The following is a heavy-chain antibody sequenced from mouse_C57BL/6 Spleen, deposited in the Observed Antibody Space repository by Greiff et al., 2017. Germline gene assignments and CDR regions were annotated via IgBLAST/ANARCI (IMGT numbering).Heavy chain of an antibody. D-gene: IGHD3-3*01. CDR1: GFTFNTYA. Sequence: EVKLMESGGGLVQPKGSLKLSCAASGFTFNTYAMHWVRQAPGKGLEWVARIRSQSSNYATYYADSVKDRFTISRDDSQSMLYLQMNNLKTEDTAMYYCVRDGLGKDPYYFDDWGQGTTLTVSS. CDR3: VRDGLGKDPYYFDD. J-gene: IGHJ2*01. CDR2: IRSQSSNYAT. V-gene: IGHV10-3*01.